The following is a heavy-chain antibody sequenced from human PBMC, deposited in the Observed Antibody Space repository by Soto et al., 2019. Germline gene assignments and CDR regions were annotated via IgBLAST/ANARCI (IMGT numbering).Heavy chain of an antibody. J-gene: IGHJ5*02. D-gene: IGHD3-10*01. CDR1: GGSISSSSYY. CDR2: IYYSGST. Sequence: PSETLSLTCTVSGGSISSSSYYWGWIRQPPGMGLEWIGSIYYSGSTYYNPSLKSRVTISVDTSKNQFSLKLSSVTAADTAVYYCASQVCGSGSYYNYDLCWFDPWGQGTLVTVSS. CDR3: ASQVCGSGSYYNYDLCWFDP. V-gene: IGHV4-39*01.